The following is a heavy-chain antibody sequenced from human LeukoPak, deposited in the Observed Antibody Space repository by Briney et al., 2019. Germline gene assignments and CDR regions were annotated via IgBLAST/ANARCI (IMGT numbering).Heavy chain of an antibody. CDR2: INHSGST. J-gene: IGHJ3*02. D-gene: IGHD5-12*01. V-gene: IGHV4-34*01. Sequence: SETLSLTCAVYGGSFSGYYWNWIRQPPGKGLEWIGEINHSGSTNYNPSLKSRVTISVDTSKNQFSLKLSSVTAADTAVYYCARVGPIVATIDDAFDIWGQGTMVTVSS. CDR3: ARVGPIVATIDDAFDI. CDR1: GGSFSGYY.